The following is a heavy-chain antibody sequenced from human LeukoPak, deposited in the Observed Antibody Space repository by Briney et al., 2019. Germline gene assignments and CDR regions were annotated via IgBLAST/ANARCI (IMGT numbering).Heavy chain of an antibody. V-gene: IGHV3-53*04. D-gene: IGHD6-19*01. Sequence: GGSLRLSCAASGFTVSSNYMSWVRQAPGKGLEWVPVIYSGGSTYYADSVKGRFTISRHNSKNTLYLQMNSLRAEDTAVYYCARGSSGWYGHTDYWGQRPLVTVST. CDR3: ARGSSGWYGHTDY. J-gene: IGHJ4*02. CDR2: IYSGGST. CDR1: GFTVSSNY.